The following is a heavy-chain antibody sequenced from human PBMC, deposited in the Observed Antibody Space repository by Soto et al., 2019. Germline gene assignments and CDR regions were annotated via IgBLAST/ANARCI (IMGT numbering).Heavy chain of an antibody. CDR3: AKDPTSYDSSAQFDS. CDR2: ISGGGGST. V-gene: IGHV3-23*01. Sequence: GGSLRLSCVTSGFSFSIYAMNWVRQAPGKGLEWVSGISGGGGSTYHADSVKGRFTISRDNSKNTLYLQMNSLRAEDTAVYYCAKDPTSYDSSAQFDSWGQGTLVTVSS. CDR1: GFSFSIYA. J-gene: IGHJ4*02. D-gene: IGHD3-22*01.